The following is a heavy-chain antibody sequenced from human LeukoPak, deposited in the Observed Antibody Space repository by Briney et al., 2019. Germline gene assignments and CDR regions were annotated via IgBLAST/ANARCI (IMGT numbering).Heavy chain of an antibody. CDR1: GFTFSSYG. V-gene: IGHV3-30*18. D-gene: IGHD6-19*01. CDR3: AKDGPSYSSGWYGGLGWFDP. J-gene: IGHJ5*02. CDR2: ISYDGSNK. Sequence: GRSLRLSCAASGFTFSSYGMHWVRQAPGKGLEWVAVISYDGSNKYYADSVKGRFTISRDNSKNTLYLQMNSLRAEDTAVYYSAKDGPSYSSGWYGGLGWFDPWGQGTLVTVSS.